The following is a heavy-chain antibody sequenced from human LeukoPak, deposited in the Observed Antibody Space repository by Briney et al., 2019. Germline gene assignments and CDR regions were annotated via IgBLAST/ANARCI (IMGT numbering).Heavy chain of an antibody. CDR3: ARERQQGIDY. D-gene: IGHD6-13*01. Sequence: GGSLRLSCAASGFTFSSYAMHWVRQAPGKGLEWVAVISYDGSNKYYADSVKGRFTISRDNSKNTLYLQMNSLRAEDTAVYYCARERQQGIDYWGQGTLVTVSS. J-gene: IGHJ4*02. CDR2: ISYDGSNK. V-gene: IGHV3-30-3*01. CDR1: GFTFSSYA.